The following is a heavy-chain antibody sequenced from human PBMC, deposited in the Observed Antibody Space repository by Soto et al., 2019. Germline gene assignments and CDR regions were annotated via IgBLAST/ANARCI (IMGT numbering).Heavy chain of an antibody. CDR3: AVPGAGDFDY. Sequence: SETLSLTCAVSGASISTNNWWSWVRQPPEKGLEWIGEVYHSGSTNCNPSLKSRVTISIDKSKNQFSLRLTSMTAADTAVYYCAVPGAGDFDYCSQGTLVTVSS. D-gene: IGHD6-13*01. CDR1: GASISTNNW. CDR2: VYHSGST. J-gene: IGHJ4*02. V-gene: IGHV4-4*02.